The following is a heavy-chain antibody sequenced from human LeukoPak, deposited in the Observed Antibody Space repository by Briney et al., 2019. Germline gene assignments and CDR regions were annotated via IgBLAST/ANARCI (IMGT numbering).Heavy chain of an antibody. V-gene: IGHV1-2*02. D-gene: IGHD3-22*01. CDR3: ARRYYYGSSGYYGYYYYMDV. CDR2: INPNSGGT. CDR1: GYTFTSYG. J-gene: IGHJ6*03. Sequence: GASVKVSCKAYGYTFTSYGINWVRQAPGQGLEWMGWINPNSGGTNYAQKFQGRVTMTRDTSISTAYMELSRLRSDDTAVYYCARRYYYGSSGYYGYYYYMDVWGKGTTVTVSS.